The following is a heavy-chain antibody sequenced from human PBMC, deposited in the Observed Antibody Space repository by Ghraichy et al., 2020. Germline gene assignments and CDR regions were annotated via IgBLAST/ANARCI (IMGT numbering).Heavy chain of an antibody. V-gene: IGHV1-46*01. J-gene: IGHJ5*02. D-gene: IGHD5-24*01. CDR1: GYTFTSYY. CDR2: INPSGGST. CDR3: ARALTEMATINCWFDP. Sequence: ASVKVSCKASGYTFTSYYMHWVRQAPGQGLEWMGIINPSGGSTSYAQKFQGRVTMTRDTSTSTVYMELSSLRSEDTAVYYCARALTEMATINCWFDPWGQGTLVTVSS.